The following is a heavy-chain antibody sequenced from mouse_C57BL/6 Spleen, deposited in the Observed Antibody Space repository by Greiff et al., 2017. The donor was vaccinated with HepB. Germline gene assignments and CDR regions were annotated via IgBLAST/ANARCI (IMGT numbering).Heavy chain of an antibody. V-gene: IGHV7-3*01. J-gene: IGHJ4*01. CDR3: ASSYGYDGEYYAMDY. D-gene: IGHD2-2*01. CDR1: GFTFTDYY. Sequence: DVMLVESGGGLVQPGGSLSLSCAASGFTFTDYYMSWVRQPPGKALEWLGCIRNKANGYTTEYSASVKGRFTITRAHSQGILYLQMNALRAEDSATYYCASSYGYDGEYYAMDYWGQGTSVTVSS. CDR2: IRNKANGYTT.